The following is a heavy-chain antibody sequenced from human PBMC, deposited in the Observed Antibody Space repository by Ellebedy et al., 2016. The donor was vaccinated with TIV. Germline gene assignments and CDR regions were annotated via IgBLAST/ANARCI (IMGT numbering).Heavy chain of an antibody. D-gene: IGHD5-18*01. J-gene: IGHJ4*02. V-gene: IGHV4-30-4*01. CDR2: IYYSGST. Sequence: MPSETLSLTCTVSGDSVSSGNYYRSWIRQPPGKGLEWIGYIYYSGSTYYKPSLKSRASMAVDTSKNQFSLKMTSVTAADTAVYYCAEGYGLDVWGQGILVTVSS. CDR3: AEGYGLDV. CDR1: GDSVSSGNYY.